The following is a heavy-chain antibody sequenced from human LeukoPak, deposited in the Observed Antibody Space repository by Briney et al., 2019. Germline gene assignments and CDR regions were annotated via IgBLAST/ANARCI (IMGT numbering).Heavy chain of an antibody. Sequence: PSETLSLTCTVSGGSISSSSYYWGWIRQPPGKGLEWIGSIYYSGSTYYNPSLKSRVTISVDTSKNQFSLKLSSVTAADTAVYYCAASGYSGSYYGWFDPWGQGTLVTVSS. CDR3: AASGYSGSYYGWFDP. D-gene: IGHD1-26*01. CDR2: IYYSGST. CDR1: GGSISSSSYY. V-gene: IGHV4-39*01. J-gene: IGHJ5*02.